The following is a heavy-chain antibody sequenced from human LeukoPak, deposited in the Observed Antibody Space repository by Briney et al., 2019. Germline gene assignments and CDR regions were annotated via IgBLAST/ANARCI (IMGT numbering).Heavy chain of an antibody. D-gene: IGHD3-9*01. CDR2: IYSDGST. V-gene: IGHV3-53*01. Sequence: GGFLRLSCAASGFSVSNNYMSWVRQAPGKGLEYVSVIYSDGSTYYADSVRGRFAISRDNSQNTLYLQMSSLRAEDTAVYYCARLPIWMGRAYGMDVWGQGTTVTVSS. CDR1: GFSVSNNY. CDR3: ARLPIWMGRAYGMDV. J-gene: IGHJ6*02.